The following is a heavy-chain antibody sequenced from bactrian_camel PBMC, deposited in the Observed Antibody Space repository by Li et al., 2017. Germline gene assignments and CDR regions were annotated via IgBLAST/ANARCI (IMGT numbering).Heavy chain of an antibody. D-gene: IGHD2*01. V-gene: IGHV3S40*01. CDR2: INSGGDTT. J-gene: IGHJ4*01. CDR3: AKNPAVGSGDYYYSTWFVSTWL. CDR1: GFIFSSYA. Sequence: VQLVESGGGLVQPGGSLRLSCAASGFIFSSYAMSWVRQAPGKGLEWVSSINSGGDTTYYADSVRGRFTISRDNAKNTFYLQLNSLKTEDMAKYYCAKNPAVGSGDYYYSTWFVSTWLRGQGTQVTVS.